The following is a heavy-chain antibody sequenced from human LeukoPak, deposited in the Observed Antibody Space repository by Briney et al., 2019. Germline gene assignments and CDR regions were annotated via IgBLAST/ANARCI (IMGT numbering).Heavy chain of an antibody. D-gene: IGHD6-19*01. CDR3: TKDGGSRQWLVAPGY. J-gene: IGHJ4*02. V-gene: IGHV3-9*03. CDR1: GFTLDDYA. Sequence: GRSLRLSCAASGFTLDDYAMHWVRQAPGKGLDWVSGISWNSGSIDYAGSVKGRFTISRDNAKNSLYLQMNSLRAEDMASYCCTKDGGSRQWLVAPGYWGQGTLVTVSS. CDR2: ISWNSGSI.